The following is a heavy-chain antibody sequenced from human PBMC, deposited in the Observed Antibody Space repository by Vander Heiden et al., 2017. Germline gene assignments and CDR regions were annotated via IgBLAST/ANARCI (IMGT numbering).Heavy chain of an antibody. Sequence: EVQLLESGGGLVQPGGSLRLSFAAFGFTFSSYAMSWVRQAPGKGLEGVSAISGRGGSTYYADSVKGRFTISRDNSKNTLYLQMNSLRAEDTAVYYCAKGKDLHCSSTSCYAGAYYYYGMDVWGQGTTVTVFS. CDR3: AKGKDLHCSSTSCYAGAYYYYGMDV. D-gene: IGHD2-2*01. CDR1: GFTFSSYA. V-gene: IGHV3-23*01. J-gene: IGHJ6*02. CDR2: ISGRGGST.